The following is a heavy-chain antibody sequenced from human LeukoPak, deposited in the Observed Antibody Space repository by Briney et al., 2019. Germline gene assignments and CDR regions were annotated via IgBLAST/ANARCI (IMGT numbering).Heavy chain of an antibody. CDR3: AKDLGNILYDAFDI. D-gene: IGHD4-23*01. V-gene: IGHV3-30*18. CDR2: ISYGGSNK. CDR1: GFPFSNYA. Sequence: PGRSLRLSCAASGFPFSNYAMYWVRQAPGNGLEWVAIISYGGSNKYYVDSVKGRFTISRDNSKNTLFLQMNSLRAEDTAVYYCAKDLGNILYDAFDIWGQGTMVTVSS. J-gene: IGHJ3*02.